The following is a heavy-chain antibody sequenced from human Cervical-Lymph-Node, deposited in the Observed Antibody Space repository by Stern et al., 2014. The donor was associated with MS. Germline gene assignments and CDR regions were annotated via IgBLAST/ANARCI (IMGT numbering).Heavy chain of an antibody. CDR2: ISSNGGST. Sequence: VQLVQSGGGLVQPGGSLRLSCAASGFTFSSYAMHWVRQAPGKGLEYVSVISSNGGSTYYANSVKGRFTLSRDNSKNTLYLHMGSLRVEDMAVYYCARGVTYCGGDCYGWYFDLWGRGTLVTVSS. D-gene: IGHD2-21*02. J-gene: IGHJ2*01. CDR1: GFTFSSYA. V-gene: IGHV3-64*01. CDR3: ARGVTYCGGDCYGWYFDL.